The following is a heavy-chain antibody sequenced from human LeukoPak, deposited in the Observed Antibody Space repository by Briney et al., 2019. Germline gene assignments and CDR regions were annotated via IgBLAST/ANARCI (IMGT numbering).Heavy chain of an antibody. V-gene: IGHV1-18*01. CDR2: ISGYNTNA. Sequence: GASVKVSCKASGHTFINYGASWVRQAPGQGLEWMGWISGYNTNANYAQKLQGRITITSDTSTNTAYMELRSLRSDDTAIYYCARDMGYYGSGSYSSTKPLEYWGQGTLVTVSS. J-gene: IGHJ4*02. CDR1: GHTFINYG. D-gene: IGHD3-10*01. CDR3: ARDMGYYGSGSYSSTKPLEY.